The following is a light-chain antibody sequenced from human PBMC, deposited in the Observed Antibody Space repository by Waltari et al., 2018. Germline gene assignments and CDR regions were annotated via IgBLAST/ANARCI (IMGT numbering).Light chain of an antibody. V-gene: IGLV2-14*03. CDR2: DVT. J-gene: IGLJ2*01. Sequence: WYQQPRGKAPRLIIFDVTRWPSAVSHRFSGSKRGSAVSLTISGLQAEDESDYYFASYTNTNTIIFGEGTKVAVL. CDR3: ASYTNTNTII.